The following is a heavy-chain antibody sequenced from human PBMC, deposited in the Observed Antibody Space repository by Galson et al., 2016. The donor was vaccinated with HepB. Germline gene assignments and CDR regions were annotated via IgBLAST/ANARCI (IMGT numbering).Heavy chain of an antibody. CDR3: AHKRRFSSGWMFDY. CDR2: IYWADDK. V-gene: IGHV2-5*02. D-gene: IGHD6-19*01. Sequence: PALVKPTQTLTLTCTFSGFSLSTGGEGVGWIRQPPGKALEWLALIYWADDKRYSPSLKSRLTIAEDTSRKQVVLTMTNMDPVDTATYFCAHKRRFSSGWMFDYWGLGTLVTVSS. CDR1: GFSLSTGGEG. J-gene: IGHJ4*02.